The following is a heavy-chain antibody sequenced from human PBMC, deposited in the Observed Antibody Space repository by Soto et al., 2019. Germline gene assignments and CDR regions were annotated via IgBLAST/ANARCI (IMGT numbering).Heavy chain of an antibody. D-gene: IGHD3-22*01. V-gene: IGHV3-48*02. CDR1: GFTFSSYS. J-gene: IGHJ3*02. CDR2: ISSSSSTI. Sequence: GSLRLSCAASGFTFSSYSMNWVRQAPGKGLEWVSYISSSSSTIYYADSVKGRFTISRDNAKNSLYLQMNSLRDEDTAVYYCAREDWTYYYDSSGYYRDPSPFDIWGQGTMVTVSS. CDR3: AREDWTYYYDSSGYYRDPSPFDI.